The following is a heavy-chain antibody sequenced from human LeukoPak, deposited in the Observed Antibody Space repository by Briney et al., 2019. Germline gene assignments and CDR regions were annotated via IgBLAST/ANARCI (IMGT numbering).Heavy chain of an antibody. D-gene: IGHD2-2*01. CDR1: GGSFSGYY. CDR3: ARGQVKYQLLSTYYYYYYMDV. J-gene: IGHJ6*03. V-gene: IGHV4-34*01. Sequence: SETLSLTCAVYGGSFSGYYWSWIRQPPGKGLEWIGEINHSGSTNYNPSLKSRVTISVDTSKDQFSLKLSSVTAADTAVYYCARGQVKYQLLSTYYYYYYMDVWGKGTTVTVSS. CDR2: INHSGST.